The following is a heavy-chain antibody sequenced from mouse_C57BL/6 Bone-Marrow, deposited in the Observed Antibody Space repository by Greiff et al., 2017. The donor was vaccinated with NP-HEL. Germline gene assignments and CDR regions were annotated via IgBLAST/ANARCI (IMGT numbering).Heavy chain of an antibody. CDR3: ARHGWAPYAMDY. J-gene: IGHJ4*01. CDR2: ISSGGSYT. D-gene: IGHD3-3*01. V-gene: IGHV5-6*01. Sequence: EVHLVESGGDLVKPGGSLKLSCAASGFTFSSYGMSWVRQTPDKRLEWVATISSGGSYTYYPDSVKGRFTISRDNAKNTLYLQMSSLKSEDTAMYYCARHGWAPYAMDYWGQGTSVTVSS. CDR1: GFTFSSYG.